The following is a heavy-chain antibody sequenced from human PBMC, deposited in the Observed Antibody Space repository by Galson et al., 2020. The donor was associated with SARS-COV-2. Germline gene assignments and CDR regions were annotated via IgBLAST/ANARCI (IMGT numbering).Heavy chain of an antibody. CDR3: ARDGEKRVGYTWD. CDR2: ISSGENEW. D-gene: IGHD5-12*01. J-gene: IGHJ1*01. V-gene: IGHV3-30*04. CDR1: GFTFAHSH. Sequence: GESLKISCAASGFTFAHSHMHWVRQAPGKGLEWVARISSGENEWHYADSVKGRFSISRDNSKNTLYLQMNSLRPEDTAVYFCARDGEKRVGYTWDWGQGTLVTVSS.